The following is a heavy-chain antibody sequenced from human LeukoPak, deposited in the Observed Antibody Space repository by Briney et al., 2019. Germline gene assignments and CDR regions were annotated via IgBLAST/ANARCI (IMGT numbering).Heavy chain of an antibody. CDR2: INPNSGDT. V-gene: IGHV1-2*02. CDR3: ARSDGFSGYSSLGDS. D-gene: IGHD3-22*01. Sequence: GASVKVSCKASGYTFTGYYMHWVRQAPGQGLEWMRWINPNSGDTNFAQKFQGRVTLTRDTSISTAYMELSRLRSDDTAVYYCARSDGFSGYSSLGDSWGQGTLVTVSS. J-gene: IGHJ5*01. CDR1: GYTFTGYY.